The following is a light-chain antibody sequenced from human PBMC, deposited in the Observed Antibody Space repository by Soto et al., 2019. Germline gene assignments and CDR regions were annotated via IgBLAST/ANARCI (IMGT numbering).Light chain of an antibody. CDR1: QSVSSY. CDR2: DAS. CDR3: QKRRNWAELT. Sequence: EIVLTQSPATLSLSPGERATLSCRASQSVSSYLAWYQQKPGQAPRLLIYDASNRATGIPARFSGGGSGTDFSLTTSSLEPEDFAVYYCQKRRNWAELTFGGGAKVDIK. V-gene: IGKV3-11*01. J-gene: IGKJ4*01.